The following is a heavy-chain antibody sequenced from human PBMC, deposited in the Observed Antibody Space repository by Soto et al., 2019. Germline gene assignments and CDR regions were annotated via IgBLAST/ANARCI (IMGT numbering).Heavy chain of an antibody. V-gene: IGHV3-64*01. D-gene: IGHD5-12*01. J-gene: IGHJ4*02. CDR2: ISSNGGST. CDR1: GFTFSSYA. Sequence: EVQLVESGGGLVQPGGSLRLSCAASGFTFSSYAMHWVSQDPGKGLEYVSAISSNGGSTDYANSVKGRFTISRDNSKNSLYRQMGSLRAEDMAYYYCARDRGEYSGYVRDYWGQGTLVTVSS. CDR3: ARDRGEYSGYVRDY.